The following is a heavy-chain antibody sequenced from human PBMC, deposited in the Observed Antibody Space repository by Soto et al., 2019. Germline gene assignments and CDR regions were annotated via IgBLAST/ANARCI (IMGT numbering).Heavy chain of an antibody. CDR1: GGSISGYY. D-gene: IGHD1-1*01. V-gene: IGHV4-59*08. Sequence: SETLSLTCTVSGGSISGYYWSWIRQLPEKGLEWIGYIYYSGSTKYNPSLESRVTISVDASKHQFSLRLYSVTAADTAVYYCGRHVSGVTTSAFESWGQGTLVTVSS. CDR3: GRHVSGVTTSAFES. CDR2: IYYSGST. J-gene: IGHJ3*02.